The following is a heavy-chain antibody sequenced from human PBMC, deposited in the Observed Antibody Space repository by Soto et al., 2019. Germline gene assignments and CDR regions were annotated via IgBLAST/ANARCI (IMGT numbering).Heavy chain of an antibody. D-gene: IGHD3-22*01. CDR3: ARSSYDSPFDY. CDR2: IFSNDEK. Sequence: QVTLKESGPVLVKPTETLTLTCTVSGFSLSNARMGVSWIRQPPGKALEWLAHIFSNDEKSYSTSLKSRLTISKDTSKSQVVLTMTNMDPVDTATYSCARSSYDSPFDYWGQGTLVTVSS. CDR1: GFSLSNARMG. V-gene: IGHV2-26*01. J-gene: IGHJ4*02.